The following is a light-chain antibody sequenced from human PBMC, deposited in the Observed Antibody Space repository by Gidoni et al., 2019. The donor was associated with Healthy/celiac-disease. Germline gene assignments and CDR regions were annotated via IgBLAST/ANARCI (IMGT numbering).Light chain of an antibody. CDR1: SSDVGGYNY. CDR2: DVS. V-gene: IGLV2-14*01. Sequence: QSALTQPASVSGSPGPSITISCTGTSSDVGGYNYVSWYQQHPGKAPKLMIYDVSNRPSGVSNRFSGSKSGNTASLTISGLQAEDEADYYCSSYTSSSIVFGTGTKVTVL. CDR3: SSYTSSSIV. J-gene: IGLJ1*01.